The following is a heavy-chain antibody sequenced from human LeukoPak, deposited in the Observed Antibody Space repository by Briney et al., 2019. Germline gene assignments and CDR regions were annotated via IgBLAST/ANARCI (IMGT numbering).Heavy chain of an antibody. V-gene: IGHV4-59*12. CDR3: ARPVWRNYYGSGSYYRGTVPYFDY. CDR2: IYYSGST. J-gene: IGHJ4*02. D-gene: IGHD3-10*01. CDR1: GGSISSYY. Sequence: PSETLSLTCTVSGGSISSYYWSWIRQPPGKGLEWIGYIYYSGSTYYKPSLKSRVTISVDTSKNQFSLKLSSVTAADTAVYYCARPVWRNYYGSGSYYRGTVPYFDYWGQGTLVTVSS.